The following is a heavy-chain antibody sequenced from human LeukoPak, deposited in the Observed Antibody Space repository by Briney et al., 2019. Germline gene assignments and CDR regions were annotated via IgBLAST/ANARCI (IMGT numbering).Heavy chain of an antibody. CDR3: ARVPLRDCSSTSCLRYFYMDV. J-gene: IGHJ6*03. V-gene: IGHV4-59*01. CDR1: GGSFSGYY. D-gene: IGHD2-2*01. CDR2: IYYSGST. Sequence: SSETLSLTCAVYGGSFSGYYWSWIRQPPGKGLEWIGYIYYSGSTNYTPSLKSRVTISVDTSKNQFSLKLTSVTAADTAVYYCARVPLRDCSSTSCLRYFYMDVWGKGTTVTVS.